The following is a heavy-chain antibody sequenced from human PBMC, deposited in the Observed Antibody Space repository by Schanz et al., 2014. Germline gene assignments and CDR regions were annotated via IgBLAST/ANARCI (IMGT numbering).Heavy chain of an antibody. CDR3: ARLDSSSWYPRY. D-gene: IGHD6-13*01. J-gene: IGHJ4*02. CDR2: IWFDGTNK. V-gene: IGHV3-33*08. Sequence: VHLLESGGGLVQPGGSLRLSCAASGFTFSNHALSWVRQAPGKGLEWLAVIWFDGTNKYNADSVKGRFTISRDTSKNTLYLLLNSLRAEDTAVYYCARLDSSSWYPRYWGQGTLVTVSS. CDR1: GFTFSNHA.